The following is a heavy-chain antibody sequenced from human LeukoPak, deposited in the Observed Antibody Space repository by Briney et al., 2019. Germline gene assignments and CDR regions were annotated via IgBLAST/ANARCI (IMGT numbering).Heavy chain of an antibody. CDR3: ARGDGWGRYCIEY. CDR1: GYTFTDYF. D-gene: IGHD3-10*01. CDR2: INPNSGGT. V-gene: IGHV1-2*02. J-gene: IGHJ4*02. Sequence: RASVKVSCKASGYTFTDYFMHWVRQAPGKGLEGMSGINPNSGGTHYAQRFQGRVTMTRDTSISTVYMELSRVTSDDTAVYYCARGDGWGRYCIEYWGQGTLVAVAS.